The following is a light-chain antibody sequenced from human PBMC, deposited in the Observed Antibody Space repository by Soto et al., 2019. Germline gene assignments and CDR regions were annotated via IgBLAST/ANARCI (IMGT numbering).Light chain of an antibody. CDR1: ENSASY. CDR3: QQTFSLPYT. CDR2: SAS. J-gene: IGKJ2*01. Sequence: IQMTQSPSSLSASVGDRVTVNCRTSENSASYVSWFQQRPGKAPNLLIYSASTLHTGVSSRFSGNGSGTHFTLTVERLQAGDVATYYCQQTFSLPYTFGQGTKVEI. V-gene: IGKV1-39*01.